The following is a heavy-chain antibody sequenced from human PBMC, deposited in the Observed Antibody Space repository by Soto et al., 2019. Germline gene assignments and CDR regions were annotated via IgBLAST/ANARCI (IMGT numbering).Heavy chain of an antibody. J-gene: IGHJ4*02. CDR3: VKGEYYYDSSGYYPFDY. D-gene: IGHD3-22*01. CDR1: GVTFISYG. V-gene: IGHV3-30*18. Sequence: GGFLRLSCAASGVTFISYGMHWVRQAPGKGLEWVAVISYDGSNKYYADSVKGRFTISRDNSKNTQYLQMSSLRADDTAVYYCVKGEYYYDSSGYYPFDYWGQGTLVTVSS. CDR2: ISYDGSNK.